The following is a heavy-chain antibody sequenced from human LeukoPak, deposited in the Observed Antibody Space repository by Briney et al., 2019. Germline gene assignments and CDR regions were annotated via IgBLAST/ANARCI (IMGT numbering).Heavy chain of an antibody. CDR1: GGTFSSYA. Sequence: SVNVSCKASGGTFSSYAIRWVRQAPGQGLEWMGRIIPILGIANYAQKFQSRVTITADKSTSTAYMELSSLRSEDTAVYYCARGGKYWSYYYFVYWGQGTLVTVSS. J-gene: IGHJ4*02. CDR3: ARGGKYWSYYYFVY. V-gene: IGHV1-69*04. CDR2: IIPILGIA. D-gene: IGHD2-15*01.